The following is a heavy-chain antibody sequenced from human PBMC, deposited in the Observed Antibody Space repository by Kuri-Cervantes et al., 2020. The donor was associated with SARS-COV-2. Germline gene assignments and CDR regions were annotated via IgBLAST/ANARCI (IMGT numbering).Heavy chain of an antibody. D-gene: IGHD4-17*01. J-gene: IGHJ2*01. CDR1: GGSFSGYY. V-gene: IGHV4-34*01. Sequence: SETLSLTCAVYGGSFSGYYWSWIRQPPGKGLEWIGEINHSGSTNYNPSLKSRVTISVDTSKNQFSLKLSSVTAADTAVYYCARSPFDYGDYQYFDLWGRGTLVTVSS. CDR3: ARSPFDYGDYQYFDL. CDR2: INHSGST.